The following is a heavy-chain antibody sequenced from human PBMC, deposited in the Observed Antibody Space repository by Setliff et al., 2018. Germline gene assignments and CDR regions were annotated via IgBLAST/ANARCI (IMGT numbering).Heavy chain of an antibody. J-gene: IGHJ6*02. CDR2: IYTDGTT. Sequence: PSETLSLTCTVSGASLRSGSNYWGWFRQPAGKGLEWIGRIYTDGTTNYNPSLKSRVSISADTSMNHFSLRMTSVSAADTAVYFCAKEHVVISFVNNVHHHYGMDVWGQGTTVTVSS. V-gene: IGHV4-61*02. CDR1: GASLRSGSNY. CDR3: AKEHVVISFVNNVHHHYGMDV. D-gene: IGHD2-21*01.